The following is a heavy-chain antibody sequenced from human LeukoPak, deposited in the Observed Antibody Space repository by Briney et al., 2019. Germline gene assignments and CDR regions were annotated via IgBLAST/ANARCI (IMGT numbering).Heavy chain of an antibody. V-gene: IGHV1-8*03. Sequence: ASVKVSCKASGYTFTSYDINWVRQATGQGLEWMGWMNPNSGNTGYAQKFQGRVTITRNTSISTAYMELSSLRSEDTAVYYCARLIPQKWELPGKWFDPWGQGTLVTVSS. D-gene: IGHD1-26*01. CDR2: MNPNSGNT. CDR3: ARLIPQKWELPGKWFDP. CDR1: GYTFTSYD. J-gene: IGHJ5*02.